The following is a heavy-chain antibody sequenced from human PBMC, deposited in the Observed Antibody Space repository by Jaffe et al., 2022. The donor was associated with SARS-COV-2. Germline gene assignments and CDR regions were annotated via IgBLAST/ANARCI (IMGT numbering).Heavy chain of an antibody. CDR3: AKGDDIAAAGTLRFDP. V-gene: IGHV3-23*01. CDR2: ISGSGGST. Sequence: EVQLLESGGGLVQPGGSLRLSCAASGFTFSSYAMSWVRQAPGKGLEWVSAISGSGGSTYYADSVKGRFTISRDNSKNTLYLQMNSLRAEDTAVYYCAKGDDIAAAGTLRFDPWGQGTLVTVSS. CDR1: GFTFSSYA. J-gene: IGHJ5*02. D-gene: IGHD6-13*01.